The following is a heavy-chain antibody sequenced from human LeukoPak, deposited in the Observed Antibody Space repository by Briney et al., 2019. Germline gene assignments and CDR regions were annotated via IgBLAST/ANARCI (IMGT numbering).Heavy chain of an antibody. CDR3: TRKGENYYYDSSGPFDY. D-gene: IGHD3-22*01. Sequence: GGSLRLSRTASGFTFGDYAMSWFRQAPGKGLEWVGFIRSKAYGGTTEYAASVKGRFTISRDDSKSIAYLQMNSLKTEDTAVYYCTRKGENYYYDSSGPFDYWGQGTLVTVSS. J-gene: IGHJ4*02. V-gene: IGHV3-49*03. CDR1: GFTFGDYA. CDR2: IRSKAYGGTT.